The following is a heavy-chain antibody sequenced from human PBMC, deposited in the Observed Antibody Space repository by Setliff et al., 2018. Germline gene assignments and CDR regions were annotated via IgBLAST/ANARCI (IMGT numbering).Heavy chain of an antibody. CDR1: GYSFTSYW. CDR2: ISPGDSDT. Sequence: GESLKISCKGSGYSFTSYWIGWVRQMPGKGLEWMGIISPGDSDTRYSPSFQGQVTISADKSISTAYLRWSSLKASDTAMYYCARRGGDYNVWSGYSGTYYMDVWRKGTTVTVSS. V-gene: IGHV5-51*01. J-gene: IGHJ6*03. D-gene: IGHD3-3*01. CDR3: ARRGGDYNVWSGYSGTYYMDV.